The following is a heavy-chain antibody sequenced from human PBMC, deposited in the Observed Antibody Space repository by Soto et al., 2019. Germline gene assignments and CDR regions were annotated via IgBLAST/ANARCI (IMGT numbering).Heavy chain of an antibody. Sequence: QVQLVQSGAEVRKPGSSVKVSCQASGDTFSNFAITWVRQAPRQGLDWMGGIIPIFGKVYYAHKFQGRVTITADEATSTAYMELVSLRSDDTATYYCAKMDPSFEGGEGFDPWGQGTLVTVSS. CDR2: IIPIFGKV. CDR3: AKMDPSFEGGEGFDP. D-gene: IGHD3-16*01. J-gene: IGHJ5*02. CDR1: GDTFSNFA. V-gene: IGHV1-69*01.